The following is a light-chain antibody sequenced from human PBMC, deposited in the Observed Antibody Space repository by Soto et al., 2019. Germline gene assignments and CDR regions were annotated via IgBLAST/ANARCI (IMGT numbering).Light chain of an antibody. CDR2: WAS. CDR1: QSVLYSANNKNY. J-gene: IGKJ2*01. CDR3: QQYYSSLYT. Sequence: DIVMTQSPDSLAVSLGERATINCKSSQSVLYSANNKNYLAWYQQKPGQPPKVLISWASTRESGVPDRLSGSGSGSDFTLTIRSLHPEDVAVYYCQQYYSSLYTFGQGTKLEIK. V-gene: IGKV4-1*01.